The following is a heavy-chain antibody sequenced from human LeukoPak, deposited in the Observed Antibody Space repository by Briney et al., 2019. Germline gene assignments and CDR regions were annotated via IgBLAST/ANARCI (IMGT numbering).Heavy chain of an antibody. D-gene: IGHD2-2*01. CDR2: INHSGST. J-gene: IGHJ5*02. Sequence: PSETLSLTCAVYGGSFSGYYWSWLRQPPGKGLEWIGEINHSGSTNYNPSLKSRVTISVDTSKNQFSLKLSSVTAADTAVYYCARFRGYCSSTSCSTRFNWFDPWGQGTLVTVSS. CDR3: ARFRGYCSSTSCSTRFNWFDP. V-gene: IGHV4-34*01. CDR1: GGSFSGYY.